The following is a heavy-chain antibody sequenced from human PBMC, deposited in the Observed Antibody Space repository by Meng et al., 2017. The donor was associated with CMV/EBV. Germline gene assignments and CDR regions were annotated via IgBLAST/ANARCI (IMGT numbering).Heavy chain of an antibody. J-gene: IGHJ4*02. CDR3: AIEYYYGSGSQVDY. V-gene: IGHV1-2*02. Sequence: ASVKVSCKASGYTFTGYYMHWVRQAPGQGLEWMGWINPNSGGTNYAQKFQGRVTITRNTSISTAYMELSSLRSEDTAVYYCAIEYYYGSGSQVDYWGQGTLVTVSS. CDR1: GYTFTGYY. D-gene: IGHD3-10*01. CDR2: INPNSGGT.